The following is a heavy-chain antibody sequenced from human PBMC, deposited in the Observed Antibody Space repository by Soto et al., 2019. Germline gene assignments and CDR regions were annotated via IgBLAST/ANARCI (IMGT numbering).Heavy chain of an antibody. CDR2: INAGNGNT. J-gene: IGHJ4*02. Sequence: ASVKVSCKASGYTFTSYAMHWVRQAPGQRLEWMGWINAGNGNTKYSQKFQGRVTITRDTSASTAYMELSSLRSEDTAVYYCARVWYSSGWYWSQYLDYWGQGTLVTVSS. CDR1: GYTFTSYA. CDR3: ARVWYSSGWYWSQYLDY. V-gene: IGHV1-3*01. D-gene: IGHD6-19*01.